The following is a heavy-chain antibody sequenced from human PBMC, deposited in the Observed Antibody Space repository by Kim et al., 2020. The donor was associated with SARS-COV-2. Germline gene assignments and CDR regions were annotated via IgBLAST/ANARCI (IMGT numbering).Heavy chain of an antibody. J-gene: IGHJ4*02. V-gene: IGHV3-30*04. CDR2: ISYDGSNK. CDR1: GFTFSSYA. Sequence: GGSLRLSCAASGFTFSSYAMHWVRQAPGKGLEWVAVISYDGSNKYYADSVKGRFTISRDNSKNTLYLQMNSLRAEDTAVYYCARDLSGSYSYFDYRGQGTLVTVSS. CDR3: ARDLSGSYSYFDY. D-gene: IGHD1-26*01.